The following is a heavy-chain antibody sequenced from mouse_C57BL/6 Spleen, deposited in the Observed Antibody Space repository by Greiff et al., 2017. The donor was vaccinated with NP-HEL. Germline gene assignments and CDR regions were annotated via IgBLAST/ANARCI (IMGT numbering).Heavy chain of an antibody. J-gene: IGHJ3*01. D-gene: IGHD1-1*01. V-gene: IGHV3-1*01. CDR2: ISYSGST. Sequence: EVKLVESGPGMVKPSQSLSLTCTVTGYSITSGYDWHWIRHFPGNKLEWMGYISYSGSTNYNPSLKSRISITHDTSKNHFFLKLNSVTTEDTATYYCARGEILRYPAWFAYWGQGTLVTVSA. CDR1: GYSITSGYD. CDR3: ARGEILRYPAWFAY.